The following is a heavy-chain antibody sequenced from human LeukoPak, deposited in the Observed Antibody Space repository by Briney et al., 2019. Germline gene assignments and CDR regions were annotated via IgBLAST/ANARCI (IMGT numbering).Heavy chain of an antibody. J-gene: IGHJ3*02. V-gene: IGHV4-59*01. CDR1: GGSISSYY. Sequence: SETLSLTCTVSGGSISSYYWSWIRQPPGNGLEWIGYIYYSGSTNYNPSLKSRVTISVDTSKNQFSLKLSSVTAADTAVYYCARDYYGSGSYYAPYDAFDIWGQGTMVTVSS. CDR3: ARDYYGSGSYYAPYDAFDI. D-gene: IGHD3-10*01. CDR2: IYYSGST.